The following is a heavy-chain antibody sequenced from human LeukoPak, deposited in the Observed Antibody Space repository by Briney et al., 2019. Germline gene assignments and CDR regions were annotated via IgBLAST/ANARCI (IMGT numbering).Heavy chain of an antibody. J-gene: IGHJ4*02. CDR1: GCSISSSGYY. D-gene: IGHD1-7*01. CDR3: ARKQTGTMYDV. Sequence: SSETLSLTCIVPGCSISSSGYYWACIRPAPGQGLEWIGTFSSGGSAYYTPSLTSRVSISKDTSDNQFSLRLYSVTAADTAVYYCARKQTGTMYDVWGQGTQVTVSS. CDR2: FSSGGSA. V-gene: IGHV4-39*07.